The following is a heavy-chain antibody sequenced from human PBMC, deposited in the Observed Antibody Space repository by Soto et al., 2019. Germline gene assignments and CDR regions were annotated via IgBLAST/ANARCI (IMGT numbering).Heavy chain of an antibody. J-gene: IGHJ4*02. CDR3: ARSHVGGRLAYFDY. CDR1: GGTFSSYA. Sequence: SVKVSCKASGGTFSSYAISWVRQAPGQGLEWMGGIIPIFGTANYAQKFQGRVTITADKSTSTAYMELSSLRSEDTAVYYCARSHVGGRLAYFDYWGQGTLVTVSS. D-gene: IGHD1-26*01. CDR2: IIPIFGTA. V-gene: IGHV1-69*06.